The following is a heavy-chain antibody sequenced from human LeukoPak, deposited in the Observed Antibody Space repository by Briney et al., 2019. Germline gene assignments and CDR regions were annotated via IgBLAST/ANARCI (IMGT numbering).Heavy chain of an antibody. Sequence: PGGSLRLSCAASGFKLSEHSMYWVRQAPGKGLEWVAVISYDGSNKYYADSVKGRFTISRDDSKNTLYLQMNSLRAEDTAVYYCARVIRGLIFLPYYYYGMDVWGQGTTVTVSS. V-gene: IGHV3-30-3*01. D-gene: IGHD3-10*01. CDR3: ARVIRGLIFLPYYYYGMDV. J-gene: IGHJ6*02. CDR2: ISYDGSNK. CDR1: GFKLSEHS.